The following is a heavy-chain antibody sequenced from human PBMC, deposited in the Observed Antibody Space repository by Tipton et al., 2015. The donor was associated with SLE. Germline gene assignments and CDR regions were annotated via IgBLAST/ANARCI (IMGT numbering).Heavy chain of an antibody. V-gene: IGHV1-69*01. J-gene: IGHJ3*02. D-gene: IGHD6-13*01. CDR3: GRSGAAAAAFDI. Sequence: QVQLVQSGAEVKKPGASVKVSCKASGYTFTGYYMHWVRQAPGQGLEWMGGIIPIFGTANYAQKFQGRVTITTDESTSTAYMELSSLRSEDTAVYYCGRSGAAAAAFDIWGQGTMVTVSS. CDR2: IIPIFGTA. CDR1: GYTFTGYY.